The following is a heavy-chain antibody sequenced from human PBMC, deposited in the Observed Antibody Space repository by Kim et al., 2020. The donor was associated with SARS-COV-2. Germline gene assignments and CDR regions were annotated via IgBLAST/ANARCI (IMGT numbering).Heavy chain of an antibody. V-gene: IGHV3-53*01. CDR2: IYSGGST. Sequence: GGSLRLSCAASGFTVSSNYMSWVRQAPGKGLEWVSVIYSGGSTYYADSVKGRFTISRDNSKNTLYLQMNSLRAEDTAVYYCARAYFRHYWYFDLWGRGTLVTVSS. D-gene: IGHD1-26*01. J-gene: IGHJ2*01. CDR3: ARAYFRHYWYFDL. CDR1: GFTVSSNY.